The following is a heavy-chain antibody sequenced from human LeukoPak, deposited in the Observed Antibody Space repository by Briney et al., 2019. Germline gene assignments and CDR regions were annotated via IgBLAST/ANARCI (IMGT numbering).Heavy chain of an antibody. Sequence: PGGSLRLSCAASGFTLSDYTMNWVRQTPGKGLEWVANIKEDGSDKNYVDSVKGRFTISRDNAKNSLYLQMNSLRAEDTAVYYCAKDRDYFDYWGQGTLVTVSS. CDR1: GFTLSDYT. CDR2: IKEDGSDK. J-gene: IGHJ4*02. V-gene: IGHV3-7*03. CDR3: AKDRDYFDY.